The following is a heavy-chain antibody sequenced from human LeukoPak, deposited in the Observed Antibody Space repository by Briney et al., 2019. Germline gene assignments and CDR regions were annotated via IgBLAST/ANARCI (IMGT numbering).Heavy chain of an antibody. CDR1: GFTFSNYA. CDR2: ISGSGGST. CDR3: AKGCSSTSCYNDY. Sequence: GGSLRLSCAASGFTFSNYAMSWVRQAPGKGLEWVSAISGSGGSTYYADSVKGRFTISRDNSKNTLYLQMNSLRAEDTAVYYCAKGCSSTSCYNDYWGQGTLVTVSS. V-gene: IGHV3-23*01. D-gene: IGHD2-2*01. J-gene: IGHJ4*02.